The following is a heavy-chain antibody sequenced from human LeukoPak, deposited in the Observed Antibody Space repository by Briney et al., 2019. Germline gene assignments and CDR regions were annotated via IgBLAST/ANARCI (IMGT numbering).Heavy chain of an antibody. D-gene: IGHD3-10*01. CDR1: GGSFSGYY. CDR2: INHSGST. V-gene: IGHV4-34*01. CDR3: ARDRRFGELTGY. Sequence: SETLSLTCAVYGGSFSGYYWSWIRQPPGKGLEWIGEINHSGSTNYNPSLKSRVTISVDTSKNQFSLKLSSVTAADTAVYYCARDRRFGELTGYWGQGTLVTISS. J-gene: IGHJ4*02.